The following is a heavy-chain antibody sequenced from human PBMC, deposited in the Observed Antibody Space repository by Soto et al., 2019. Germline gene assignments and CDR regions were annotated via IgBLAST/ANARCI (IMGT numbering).Heavy chain of an antibody. CDR2: IIPIFGTA. V-gene: IGHV1-69*13. Sequence: SVKVSCKASGGTFSSYAISWVRQAPGQGLEWMGGIIPIFGTANYAQKFQGRATITADESTSTAYMELSSLRSEDTAVYYCARTSAGTTYPDYYYYGMDVWGQGTTVTVSS. D-gene: IGHD1-7*01. J-gene: IGHJ6*02. CDR1: GGTFSSYA. CDR3: ARTSAGTTYPDYYYYGMDV.